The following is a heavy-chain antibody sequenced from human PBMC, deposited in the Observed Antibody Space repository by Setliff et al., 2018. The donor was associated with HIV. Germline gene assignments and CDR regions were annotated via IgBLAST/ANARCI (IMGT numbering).Heavy chain of an antibody. CDR3: ARGTTLNVVPDAFDI. D-gene: IGHD4-17*01. CDR1: GVSFSGYY. V-gene: IGHV4-34*01. J-gene: IGHJ3*02. Sequence: SETLSLTCAVYGVSFSGYYWNWIRQPPGKGLEWIGYIYHAGNTYYNPSLKSRVTISVDTSKNQISLRLNSLTAADTAVYYCARGTTLNVVPDAFDIWGQGTMVTVSS. CDR2: IYHAGNT.